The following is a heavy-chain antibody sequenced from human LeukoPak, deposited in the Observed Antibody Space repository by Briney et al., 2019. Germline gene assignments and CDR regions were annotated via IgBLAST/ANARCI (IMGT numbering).Heavy chain of an antibody. CDR2: IIPIFGTT. Sequence: ASVKVSCKTSGGTFSSYSISWVRQAPGQGLEWMGRIIPIFGTTSYAQKFQGRVTITADESTSTAYMELSGLRSEDTAVYYCAREVYYYDNSGRPPYFDYWGQGTLVTVSS. CDR3: AREVYYYDNSGRPPYFDY. V-gene: IGHV1-69*13. CDR1: GGTFSSYS. J-gene: IGHJ4*02. D-gene: IGHD3-22*01.